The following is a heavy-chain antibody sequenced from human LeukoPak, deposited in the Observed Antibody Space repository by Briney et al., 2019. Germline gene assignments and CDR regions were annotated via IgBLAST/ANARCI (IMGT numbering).Heavy chain of an antibody. Sequence: KPSETLSLTCAVYGGSFSGYYWSWIRQPPGKGLEWIGEINRSGSTNYNPSLKSRVTISVDTSKNQFSLKLSSVTAADTAVYYCARASSTVVTPFDYWGQGTLVTVSS. D-gene: IGHD4-23*01. J-gene: IGHJ4*02. CDR1: GGSFSGYY. CDR3: ARASSTVVTPFDY. CDR2: INRSGST. V-gene: IGHV4-34*01.